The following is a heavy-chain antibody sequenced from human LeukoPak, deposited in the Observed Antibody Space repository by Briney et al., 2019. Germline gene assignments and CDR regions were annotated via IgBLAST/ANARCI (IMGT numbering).Heavy chain of an antibody. D-gene: IGHD1-26*01. CDR3: ARVPMYRWELPSGYFDY. J-gene: IGHJ4*02. Sequence: GGPLRLFCAASGFTFSSYSMHWLRQATGKGLEWVSSISRNSSYIYYADSVKGRFTISRDNAKNSLYLQMNSLRAEDTAVYYCARVPMYRWELPSGYFDYWGQGTLVTVSS. V-gene: IGHV3-21*01. CDR1: GFTFSSYS. CDR2: ISRNSSYI.